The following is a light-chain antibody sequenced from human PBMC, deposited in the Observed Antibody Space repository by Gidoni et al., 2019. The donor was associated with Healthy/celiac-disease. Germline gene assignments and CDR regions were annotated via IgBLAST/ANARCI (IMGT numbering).Light chain of an antibody. V-gene: IGKV1-5*01. J-gene: IGKJ3*01. CDR2: DAS. CDR1: QSISSW. CDR3: QQYNSYSRVT. Sequence: DIQMTQSPSTLSASVGDRVTITCRASQSISSWLAWYQQKPGKALKLLIYDASSLESGVPSRFSGSGAGTEFTLTISSLQPDDFATYDCQQYNSYSRVTFGPGTKVDIK.